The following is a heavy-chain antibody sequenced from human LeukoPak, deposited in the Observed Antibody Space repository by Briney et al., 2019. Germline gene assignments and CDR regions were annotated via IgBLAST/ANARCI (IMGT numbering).Heavy chain of an antibody. CDR2: ISSSSSYI. J-gene: IGHJ4*02. V-gene: IGHV3-21*01. CDR1: GFTFSSYS. CDR3: ARDGDIVVVPAASPDY. Sequence: GGSLRLSCAASGFTFSSYSMNWVRQAPGKGLEWVSSISSSSSYIYYADSVKGRFTISRDNAKNSLYLQMNSLRAEDTAVYYCARDGDIVVVPAASPDYWGQGTLVTVSS. D-gene: IGHD2-2*01.